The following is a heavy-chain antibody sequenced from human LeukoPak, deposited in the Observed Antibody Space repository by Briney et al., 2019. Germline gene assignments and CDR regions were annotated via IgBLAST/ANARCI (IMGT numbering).Heavy chain of an antibody. J-gene: IGHJ4*02. CDR2: ISRSSSYI. CDR1: GFTFSSYT. V-gene: IGHV3-21*01. Sequence: RXSXAASGFTFSSYTMNWVRQAPGKGLEWVSSISRSSSYIYYADSVKGRFTISRDNAKNSLYLQMNSLRAEDTAVYYCASAWGGYCSSTSCYPFDYWGQGNLVTVSS. D-gene: IGHD2-2*01. CDR3: ASAWGGYCSSTSCYPFDY.